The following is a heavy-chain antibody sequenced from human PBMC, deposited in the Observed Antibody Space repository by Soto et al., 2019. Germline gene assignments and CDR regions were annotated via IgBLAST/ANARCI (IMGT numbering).Heavy chain of an antibody. J-gene: IGHJ3*01. CDR2: ISWNDER. CDR3: AHRPPKYSIAWLAFNF. D-gene: IGHD5-18*01. CDR1: GFSLTTHEVG. Sequence: QITLKESGPTLVKPTQTLTLTCTVSGFSLTTHEVGVGWLRQPPGKALEWLAFISWNDERRYSPSLKSRLTITQDTSKNQVVLTMTNVDPADTGTYFCAHRPPKYSIAWLAFNFWGQGTRVAVSS. V-gene: IGHV2-5*01.